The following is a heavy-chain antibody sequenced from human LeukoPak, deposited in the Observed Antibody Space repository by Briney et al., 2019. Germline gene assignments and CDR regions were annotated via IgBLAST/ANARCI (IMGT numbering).Heavy chain of an antibody. Sequence: GGSLRLSCAASGFTFSSYAMNWVRQAPGKGLEWVSGTSGSGSSTYYADSVKGRFTISRDNSKNTLSLQMNSLRAEDTAVYYCARDAGAAVAGIYFDYWGQGTLVTVSS. CDR2: TSGSGSST. D-gene: IGHD6-19*01. J-gene: IGHJ4*02. CDR3: ARDAGAAVAGIYFDY. V-gene: IGHV3-23*01. CDR1: GFTFSSYA.